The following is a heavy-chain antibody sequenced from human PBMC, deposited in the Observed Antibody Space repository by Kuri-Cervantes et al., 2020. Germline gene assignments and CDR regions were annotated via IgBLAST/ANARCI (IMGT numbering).Heavy chain of an antibody. CDR3: ARAKSNDFWSGYYNYYYYGMDV. V-gene: IGHV1-8*01. CDR1: GYTFISYD. CDR2: MNPNSGNT. Sequence: ASVKVSCKASGYTFISYDINWVRQATGQGLEWMGWMNPNSGNTGYAQKFQGRVTMTRNTSISTAYMVLSSLRSEDTAVYYCARAKSNDFWSGYYNYYYYGMDVWGQGTTVTVSS. D-gene: IGHD3-3*01. J-gene: IGHJ6*02.